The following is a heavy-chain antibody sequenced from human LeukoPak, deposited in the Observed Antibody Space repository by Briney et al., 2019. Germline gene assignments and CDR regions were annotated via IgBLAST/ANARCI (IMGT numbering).Heavy chain of an antibody. D-gene: IGHD1-20*01. J-gene: IGHJ3*02. CDR2: IYYSGST. CDR1: GGSISSGSYY. CDR3: ARAITDADAFDI. Sequence: PSETLSLTCTVSGGSISSGSYYWSWIRQHPGKGLEWIGYIYYSGSTYYNPSLKSRVTISLDTSKNQFSLKLSSVTSADTAVYYCARAITDADAFDIWGLGTMVTVSS. V-gene: IGHV4-31*03.